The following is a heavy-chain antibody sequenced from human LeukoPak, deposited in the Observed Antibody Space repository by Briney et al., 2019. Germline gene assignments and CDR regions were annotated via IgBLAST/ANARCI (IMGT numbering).Heavy chain of an antibody. J-gene: IGHJ4*02. CDR3: ARGATVTLAY. Sequence: SQTLSLTCTVSGDSISGANYYWTWIRQPADKGLEWIGRISTSGSTSYDPSLKSRVTISVDTSKNQFSLKLSSVTAADTAVYYCARGATVTLAYWGQGTLVTVSS. V-gene: IGHV4-61*02. CDR1: GDSISGANYY. CDR2: ISTSGST. D-gene: IGHD4-17*01.